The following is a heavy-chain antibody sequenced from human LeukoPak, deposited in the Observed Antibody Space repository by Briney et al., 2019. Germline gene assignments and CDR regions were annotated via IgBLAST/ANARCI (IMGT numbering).Heavy chain of an antibody. CDR1: GFTFSSYA. CDR2: ISYDGSNK. D-gene: IGHD5-18*01. V-gene: IGHV3-30*04. Sequence: GGSLRLSCAASGFTFSSYAMHWVRQAPGKGLEWVAVISYDGSNKYYADSVKGRFTISRDNSKNTLYLQMNSLRAEDTAVYYCARDLDTAMVKSLDYWGQGTLVTVSS. CDR3: ARDLDTAMVKSLDY. J-gene: IGHJ4*02.